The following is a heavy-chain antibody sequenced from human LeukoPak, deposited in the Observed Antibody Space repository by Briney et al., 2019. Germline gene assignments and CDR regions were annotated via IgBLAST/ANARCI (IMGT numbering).Heavy chain of an antibody. Sequence: PSETLSLTCAVYGGSFSGYYWSWIRQPPGKGLEWIGEINHSGSTNYNPSLKSRVTISVDTSKNQFSLKLSSVTAADTAVYYGARRGSRIAAAPDYWGQGTLVTVSS. J-gene: IGHJ4*02. V-gene: IGHV4-34*01. D-gene: IGHD6-13*01. CDR3: ARRGSRIAAAPDY. CDR2: INHSGST. CDR1: GGSFSGYY.